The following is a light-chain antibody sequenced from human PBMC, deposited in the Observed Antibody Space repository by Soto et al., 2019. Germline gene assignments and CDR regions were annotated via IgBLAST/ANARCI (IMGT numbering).Light chain of an antibody. V-gene: IGLV4-69*01. CDR2: LNSDGSH. CDR1: SGHNTYA. CDR3: QTWDTAIQV. J-gene: IGLJ2*01. Sequence: QLVLTQSPSASASLGASVKLTCTLSSGHNTYAIAWHQQQPEKGPQFLMKLNSDGSHNKGDGIPDRFSGSSSGAERYLTISSLQSEDEADYYCQTWDTAIQVFGGGTKLTVL.